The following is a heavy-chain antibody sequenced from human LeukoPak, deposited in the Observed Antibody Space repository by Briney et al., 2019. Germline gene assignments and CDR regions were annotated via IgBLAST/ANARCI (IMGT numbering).Heavy chain of an antibody. Sequence: SETLSLTCAVYGGSFSGYYWSWIRQPPGKGLEWIGEINHSGSTNYNPSLKSRVTISVDTSKNQFSLQLSSVTPEDTAVYYCARTSGWIDCWGQGTLVTVSS. CDR3: ARTSGWIDC. CDR2: INHSGST. V-gene: IGHV4-34*01. CDR1: GGSFSGYY. J-gene: IGHJ4*02. D-gene: IGHD6-19*01.